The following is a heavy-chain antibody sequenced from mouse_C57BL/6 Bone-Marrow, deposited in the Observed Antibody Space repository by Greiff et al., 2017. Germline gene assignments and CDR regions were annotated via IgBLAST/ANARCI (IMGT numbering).Heavy chain of an antibody. D-gene: IGHD1-1*01. Sequence: QVQLQQSGAELVRPGTSVKLSCKASGYTFTSYWMHWVKQRPGQGLEWIGVIDPSDSYTNYNQKFKGKATLTVDTSSSTAYMQLSSLTSEDSAVYYCAREAYYYGSSDWYFDVWGTGTTVTVSS. CDR2: IDPSDSYT. V-gene: IGHV1-59*01. CDR3: AREAYYYGSSDWYFDV. CDR1: GYTFTSYW. J-gene: IGHJ1*03.